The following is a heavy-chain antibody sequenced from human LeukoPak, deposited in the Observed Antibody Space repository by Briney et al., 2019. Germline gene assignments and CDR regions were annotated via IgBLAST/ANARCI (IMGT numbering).Heavy chain of an antibody. V-gene: IGHV3-30*18. Sequence: GGSLRLSCAAPGFTFSSYGMHWVRQAQGKGLEWVAVISYDGSNKFYADSVKGRFTISRDNSKSTLYLQMNSLRAEDTAVYYCAKELSAGTGGGWEDYFDYWGQGTLVTVSA. CDR3: AKELSAGTGGGWEDYFDY. J-gene: IGHJ4*02. CDR2: ISYDGSNK. CDR1: GFTFSSYG. D-gene: IGHD6-13*01.